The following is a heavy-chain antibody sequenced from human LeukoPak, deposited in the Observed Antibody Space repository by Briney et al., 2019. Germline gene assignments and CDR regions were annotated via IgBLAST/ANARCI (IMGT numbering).Heavy chain of an antibody. Sequence: GASVKVSCKASGYTFTNYYMHWVRQAPGQGLEWMGIINPSGGSTSYAQKFQGRVTMTRDMSTSTVYMELSSLRSEDTAVYYCARGMGATMVRGGHWDWGQGTLVTVSS. CDR2: INPSGGST. CDR3: ARGMGATMVRGGHWD. CDR1: GYTFTNYY. D-gene: IGHD3-10*01. V-gene: IGHV1-46*01. J-gene: IGHJ4*02.